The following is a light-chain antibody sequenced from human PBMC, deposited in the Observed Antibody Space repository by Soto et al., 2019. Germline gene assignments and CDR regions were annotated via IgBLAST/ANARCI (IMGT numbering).Light chain of an antibody. V-gene: IGKV3-15*01. CDR2: RTS. Sequence: EIVMTQSPATRSVSPGDRATLSCRASQSISSNLAWYQQKPGQAPRLLMFRTSSRATGFPARFSGSGSGTEFNLTISSLEPEDFATYYCQKYNSAPWTFGQGTKVDNK. J-gene: IGKJ1*01. CDR1: QSISSN. CDR3: QKYNSAPWT.